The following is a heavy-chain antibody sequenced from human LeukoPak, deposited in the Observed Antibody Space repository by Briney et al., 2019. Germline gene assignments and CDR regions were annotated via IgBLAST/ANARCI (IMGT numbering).Heavy chain of an antibody. CDR1: GDSISSSY. CDR2: IYYSGST. Sequence: SETLSLTCSVSGDSISSSYWSWIRQPPGKGLEWIGYIYYSGSTNYNPSLKSRVTISVDTSKNQFSLKLSSVTAADTAVYYCARKRMALDYWGQGTLVTVSS. D-gene: IGHD2-8*01. V-gene: IGHV4-59*08. CDR3: ARKRMALDY. J-gene: IGHJ4*02.